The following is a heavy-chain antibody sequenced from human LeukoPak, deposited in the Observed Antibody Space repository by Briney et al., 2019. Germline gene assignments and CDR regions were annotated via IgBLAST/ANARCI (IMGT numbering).Heavy chain of an antibody. CDR1: GFTFSSYE. CDR2: ISSNGGST. D-gene: IGHD2-2*01. CDR3: VILPSPIVVVPAAAG. J-gene: IGHJ4*02. Sequence: GGSLRLSCAASGFTFSSYEMNWVRQAPGKGLEYVSAISSNGGSTYYADSVKGRFTISRDNSKNTLYLQMSSLRAEDTAVYYCVILPSPIVVVPAAAGWGQGTLVTVSS. V-gene: IGHV3-64D*06.